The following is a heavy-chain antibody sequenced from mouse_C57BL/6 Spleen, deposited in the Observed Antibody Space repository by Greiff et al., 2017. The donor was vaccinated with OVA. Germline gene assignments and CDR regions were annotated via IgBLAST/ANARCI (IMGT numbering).Heavy chain of an antibody. J-gene: IGHJ1*03. CDR1: GYTFTSYW. CDR3: ARGGTTVAPRYFDV. V-gene: IGHV1-59*01. CDR2: IDPSDSYT. D-gene: IGHD1-1*01. Sequence: VQLQQSGAELVRPGTSVKLSCKASGYTFTSYWMHWVKQRPGQGLEWIGVIDPSDSYTNYNQKFKGKATLTVDTSSSTAYMQLSSLTSEDSAVYYCARGGTTVAPRYFDVWGTGTTVTVSS.